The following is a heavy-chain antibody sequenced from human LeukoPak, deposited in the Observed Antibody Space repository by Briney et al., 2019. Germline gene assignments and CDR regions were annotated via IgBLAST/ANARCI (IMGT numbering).Heavy chain of an antibody. D-gene: IGHD3-22*01. CDR2: IYSGGST. V-gene: IGHV3-66*01. Sequence: GGSLRLSCAASGFTVSSNYMSWVRQAPGKGLEWVSVIYSGGSTYYADSVKGRFTISRDNSKNTLYLQMNSLRAEDTAVYYCAKDLSDSSGYFGYWGQGTLVTVSS. CDR3: AKDLSDSSGYFGY. J-gene: IGHJ4*02. CDR1: GFTVSSNY.